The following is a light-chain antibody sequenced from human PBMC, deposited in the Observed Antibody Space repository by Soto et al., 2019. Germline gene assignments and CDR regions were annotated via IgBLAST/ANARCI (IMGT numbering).Light chain of an antibody. CDR2: DAS. CDR3: QQYNSDSPG. CDR1: QSISSW. V-gene: IGKV1-5*01. Sequence: DIQMTQSPSTLSASVGDRVTITCRASQSISSWLAWYQQKPGKAPKLLIYDASSLESGVPSRFSGSGSGTEFTLTISSLQPDDFAAYYCQQYNSDSPGFGPGTKVDIK. J-gene: IGKJ3*01.